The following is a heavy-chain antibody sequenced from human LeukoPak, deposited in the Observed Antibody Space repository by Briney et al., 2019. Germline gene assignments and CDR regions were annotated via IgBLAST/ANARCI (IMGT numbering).Heavy chain of an antibody. J-gene: IGHJ4*02. CDR2: ISNSDDTR. Sequence: GGSLRLSCAASGYTFTSYSMSWVRQAPGKGLEWVSFISNSDDTRYYADSVRGRFTISRDDSKNTVYLQVNSLRLEDTAVYYCASEYNGLWGQGTLVTVSS. D-gene: IGHD2-8*01. CDR3: ASEYNGL. CDR1: GYTFTSYS. V-gene: IGHV3-48*01.